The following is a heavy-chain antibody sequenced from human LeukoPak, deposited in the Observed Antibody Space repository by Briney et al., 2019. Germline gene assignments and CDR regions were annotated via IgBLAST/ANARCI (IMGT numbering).Heavy chain of an antibody. D-gene: IGHD2-2*01. CDR2: IRYYGSET. CDR1: GFTFSSYG. CDR3: AKDMCVGCYGNFHYYGMDV. V-gene: IGHV3-30*02. Sequence: PGGSLRLSCAASGFTFSSYGMHWVRQAPGKGLEWVTFIRYYGSETYSADSVKGRFTVSRENSENTLYLQMTSLRTEDTGVYYCAKDMCVGCYGNFHYYGMDVWGQGTTVTVS. J-gene: IGHJ6*02.